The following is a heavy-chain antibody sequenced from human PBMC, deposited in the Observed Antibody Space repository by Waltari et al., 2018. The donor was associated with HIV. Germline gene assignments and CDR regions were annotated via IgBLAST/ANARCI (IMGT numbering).Heavy chain of an antibody. J-gene: IGHJ6*02. CDR3: TRGLALRIAGAGADV. CDR2: INPKTGDT. V-gene: IGHV1-8*01. Sequence: QEQLLQSPTEVRRPGASVRVSCRISGYNFVNHDITWVRQTIGEGLQWMGCINPKTGDTHSLEYYWGRITLTRNISPATAYLDLANLTRDDTATYYCTRGLALRIAGAGADVWGQGTPVIV. CDR1: GYNFVNHD. D-gene: IGHD4-17*01.